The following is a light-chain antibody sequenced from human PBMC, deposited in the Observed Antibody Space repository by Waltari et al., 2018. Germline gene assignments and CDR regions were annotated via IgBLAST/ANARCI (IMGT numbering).Light chain of an antibody. V-gene: IGLV2-14*01. CDR3: SSYTSSSTRV. Sequence: QSALTQPASVSGSPGQSITISCTGPSSDVGGYNYVSWYQQHPGKAPKLMIYEVSTRPSGVSNRFSGSKSGNTASLTISGLQAEDEADYYCSSYTSSSTRVFGGGTKLTVL. J-gene: IGLJ2*01. CDR1: SSDVGGYNY. CDR2: EVS.